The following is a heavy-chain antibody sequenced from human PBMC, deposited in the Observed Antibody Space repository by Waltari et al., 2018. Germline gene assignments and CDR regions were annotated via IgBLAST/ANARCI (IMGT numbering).Heavy chain of an antibody. CDR3: ARLATVTTAFDI. CDR1: GGSISSSSYY. V-gene: IGHV4-39*01. CDR2: IYYSGST. D-gene: IGHD4-17*01. Sequence: QLQLQESGPGLVKPSETLSLTCTVSGGSISSSSYYWGWIRQPPGKGLEWIGSIYYSGSTYYNPSHKSRVTISVDTSKNQFSLKLSSVTAADTAVYYCARLATVTTAFDIWGQGTMVTVSS. J-gene: IGHJ3*02.